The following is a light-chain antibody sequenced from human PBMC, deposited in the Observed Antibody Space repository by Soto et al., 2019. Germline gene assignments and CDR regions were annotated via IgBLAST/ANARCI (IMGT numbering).Light chain of an antibody. CDR1: QSISSY. J-gene: IGKJ3*01. CDR3: QQSYSTLPGT. CDR2: AAS. Sequence: DIQMTQSPSSLSASVGDRVTITCRASQSISSYLHWYQQKPGKAPKLLIYAASSLQSGVPSRFSGSGSGTDFTLTISSLQPEDFATYYCQQSYSTLPGTFGHGTKVDIK. V-gene: IGKV1-39*01.